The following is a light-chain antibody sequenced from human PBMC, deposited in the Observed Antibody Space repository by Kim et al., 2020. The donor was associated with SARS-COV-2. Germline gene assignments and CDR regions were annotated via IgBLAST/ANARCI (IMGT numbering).Light chain of an antibody. Sequence: GQSITISCTGTSSDVGSYNLVSWYQQHPGKAPKRMIYEVSKRPSGVSNRFSGSKSGNTASLTISGLQAEDEADYYCCSYAGSSTVVFGGGTQLTVL. V-gene: IGLV2-23*02. CDR3: CSYAGSSTVV. CDR2: EVS. CDR1: SSDVGSYNL. J-gene: IGLJ2*01.